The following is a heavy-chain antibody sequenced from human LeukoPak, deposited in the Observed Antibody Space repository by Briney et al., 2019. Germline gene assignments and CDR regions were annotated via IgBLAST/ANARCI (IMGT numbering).Heavy chain of an antibody. D-gene: IGHD3-22*01. J-gene: IGHJ4*02. V-gene: IGHV3-23*01. CDR1: GFTFSSYA. CDR2: ISGSGGGT. Sequence: GGSLRLSCAASGFTFSSYAMSWVRQAPGKGLEWVSAISGSGGGTYYADSVKGRFTISRDNSKNTLYLQMNSLRAEDTAVYYCAKGLTYYYDSSGFDYWGQGNLVTVSS. CDR3: AKGLTYYYDSSGFDY.